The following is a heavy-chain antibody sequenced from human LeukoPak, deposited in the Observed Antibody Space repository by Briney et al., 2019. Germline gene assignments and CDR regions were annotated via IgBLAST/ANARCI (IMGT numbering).Heavy chain of an antibody. V-gene: IGHV1-24*01. CDR2: FDPEDGET. CDR3: ATIRYSNIPYYFDY. Sequence: ASVKVSCKVSVYTLTELSMHWVRQAPGKGLEWMGGFDPEDGETIYAQKFQGRVTMTEDTSTDTAYMELSSLRSEDTAVYYCATIRYSNIPYYFDYWGQGTLVTVSS. J-gene: IGHJ4*02. CDR1: VYTLTELS. D-gene: IGHD2-15*01.